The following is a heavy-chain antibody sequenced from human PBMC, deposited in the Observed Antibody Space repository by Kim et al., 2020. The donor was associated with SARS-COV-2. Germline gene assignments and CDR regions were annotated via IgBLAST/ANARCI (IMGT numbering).Heavy chain of an antibody. J-gene: IGHJ4*02. V-gene: IGHV4-39*01. D-gene: IGHD5-18*01. Sequence: SETLSLTCTVSGGSISSTSYYWGWIRQPPGKGLEWIATIYFSGRTFYNPSLKSRVTISVDTSKDQFSLNLRSVTTADTAVYYCARVGYRNGYSTYVDYWGQGTLVSVSP. CDR3: ARVGYRNGYSTYVDY. CDR1: GGSISSTSYY. CDR2: IYFSGRT.